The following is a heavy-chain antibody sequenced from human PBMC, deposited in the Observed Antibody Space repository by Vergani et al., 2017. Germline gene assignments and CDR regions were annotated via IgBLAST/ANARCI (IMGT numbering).Heavy chain of an antibody. CDR2: INPSGGHT. J-gene: IGHJ4*02. CDR3: ARGDYGILTGYRY. D-gene: IGHD3-9*01. CDR1: AYTFSNYY. V-gene: IGHV1-46*03. Sequence: QVQVVQSGAEVKKSGASVKVSCKTSAYTFSNYYMHWVRQAPGQGLEWMGIINPSGGHTNYAQKFQGRVTMTRDTSTSTVYMELSSLRSEDTAIYYCARGDYGILTGYRYCGQGTLVTVSA.